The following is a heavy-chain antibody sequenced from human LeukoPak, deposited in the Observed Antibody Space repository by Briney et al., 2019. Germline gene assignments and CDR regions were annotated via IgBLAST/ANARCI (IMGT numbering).Heavy chain of an antibody. J-gene: IGHJ4*02. CDR1: GGTFSSYA. D-gene: IGHD3-3*01. CDR2: IIPIFGTA. Sequence: LGASVKVSCKASGGTFSSYAISWVRQAPGQGLEWMGGIIPIFGTANYAQKFQGRVTITTDESTSTAYMELSSLRSEDTAVYYFARHNFWSGPFDYWGQGTLVTVSS. CDR3: ARHNFWSGPFDY. V-gene: IGHV1-69*05.